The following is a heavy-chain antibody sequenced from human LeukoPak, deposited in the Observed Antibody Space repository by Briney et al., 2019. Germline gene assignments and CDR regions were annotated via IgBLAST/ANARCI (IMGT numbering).Heavy chain of an antibody. CDR1: GFTFDDYA. J-gene: IGHJ4*02. V-gene: IGHV3-9*01. CDR3: AKNYYCSGGSCYPGD. D-gene: IGHD2-15*01. CDR2: ISWNSGSI. Sequence: GGSLRLSCAASGFTFDDYAMHWVRQAPGKGLEWVSGISWNSGSIGYADSVKGRFTISRDNAKNTLYLQMNSLRAEDTAVYYCAKNYYCSGGSCYPGDWGQGTLVTVSS.